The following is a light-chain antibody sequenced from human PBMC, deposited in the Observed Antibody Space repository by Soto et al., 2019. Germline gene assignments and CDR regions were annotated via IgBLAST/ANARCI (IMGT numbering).Light chain of an antibody. CDR3: MQALQTPLT. J-gene: IGKJ4*01. CDR1: QSLLHSDGYNY. Sequence: DIVMTQSPVSLPVTPGEPASITCRSSQSLLHSDGYNYLDWYLQKPGQSPQLLIYLGSNRASGVSDXXSGSGSGTDFTLKISRVEAEDVGVYYCMQALQTPLTFGGGTKVEIK. V-gene: IGKV2-28*01. CDR2: LGS.